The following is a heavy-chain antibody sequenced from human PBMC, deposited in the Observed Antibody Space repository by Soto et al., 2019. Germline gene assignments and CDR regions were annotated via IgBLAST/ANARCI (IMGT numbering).Heavy chain of an antibody. D-gene: IGHD3-22*01. CDR1: GGSISSGGYY. CDR3: ARGSYYYDSSGYKLLFDP. Sequence: SEPLSVTCSVSGGSISSGGYYCSWIRQPPRKGKEWIGYIYYSGSTNYNPSLKSRVTISVDTSKNQFSLKLSSVTAADTAVYYCARGSYYYDSSGYKLLFDPWGQGTLVTVSS. J-gene: IGHJ5*02. CDR2: IYYSGST. V-gene: IGHV4-61*08.